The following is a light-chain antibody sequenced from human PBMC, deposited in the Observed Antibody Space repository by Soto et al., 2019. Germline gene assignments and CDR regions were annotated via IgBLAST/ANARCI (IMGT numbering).Light chain of an antibody. CDR3: CSYATSSTYV. Sequence: QSVLTQPASVSGSPGQSITISCTGTSSDVGHYNLVSWYQQHPGKAPKLMIYEVTKRPSGVSNRFSGSKSGNTASLTISGLQAEDEADYYCCSYATSSTYVFGTGTKLTVL. J-gene: IGLJ1*01. CDR2: EVT. CDR1: SSDVGHYNL. V-gene: IGLV2-23*02.